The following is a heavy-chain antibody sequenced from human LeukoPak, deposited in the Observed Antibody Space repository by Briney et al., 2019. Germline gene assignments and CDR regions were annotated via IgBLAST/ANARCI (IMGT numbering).Heavy chain of an antibody. J-gene: IGHJ4*02. CDR3: VRTYDRSGHYYPDY. V-gene: IGHV5-51*01. CDR2: IYPGDSET. Sequence: GESLKISCTGSGYTFTTYWIAWVRQMPGKGLEWMGIIYPGDSETRYSPSFQGQVTISADKSINTAYLQRSSLKASDTAMYYCVRTYDRSGHYYPDYWGQGTLVTVSS. D-gene: IGHD3-22*01. CDR1: GYTFTTYW.